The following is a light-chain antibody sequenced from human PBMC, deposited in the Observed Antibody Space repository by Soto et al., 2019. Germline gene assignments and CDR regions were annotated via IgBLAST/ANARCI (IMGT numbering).Light chain of an antibody. J-gene: IGLJ2*01. CDR1: NIGSKT. CDR2: YDS. V-gene: IGLV3-21*04. CDR3: HVWDTTDDHPL. Sequence: SYELTQPPSVSVAPGETARITCGGNNIGSKTVHWYQQKTGQAPVLVIYYDSDRPSGIPERFSGSNSGNTATLTVSRVAAGDEADYYCHVWDTTDDHPLFGGGTKVTVL.